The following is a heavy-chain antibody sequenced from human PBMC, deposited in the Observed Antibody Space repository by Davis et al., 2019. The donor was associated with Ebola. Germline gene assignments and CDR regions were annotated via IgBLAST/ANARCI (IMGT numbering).Heavy chain of an antibody. CDR3: ATSDLTIFGVVNFDY. V-gene: IGHV1-24*01. J-gene: IGHJ4*02. CDR2: FDPEDGET. Sequence: ASVTVSCQVSGYTLTELPMHWVRQAPGKGLEWMGGFDPEDGETIYAQKFQGRVTMTEDTSTDTAYMELSSLRSEDTAVYYCATSDLTIFGVVNFDYWGQGTLVTVSS. D-gene: IGHD3-3*01. CDR1: GYTLTELP.